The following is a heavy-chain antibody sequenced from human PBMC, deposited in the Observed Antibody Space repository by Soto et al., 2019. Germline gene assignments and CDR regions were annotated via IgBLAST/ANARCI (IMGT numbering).Heavy chain of an antibody. Sequence: SETLSLTCAVSGGSIISASYSWNWIRQSPGRGLEWIGHIYSSGSTYYNPSLKSRVSISVDTSNDQFSLKLTSVTAADTAVYFCAREDAARIERWFDAWGQGILVTVYS. D-gene: IGHD6-6*01. J-gene: IGHJ5*02. CDR2: IYSSGST. CDR1: GGSIISASYS. CDR3: AREDAARIERWFDA. V-gene: IGHV4-31*11.